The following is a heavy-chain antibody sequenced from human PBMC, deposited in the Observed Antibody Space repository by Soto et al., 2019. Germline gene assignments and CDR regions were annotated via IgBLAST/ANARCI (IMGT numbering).Heavy chain of an antibody. J-gene: IGHJ6*02. Sequence: QVQLVQSGAEVKKPGASVKVSCKASGYTFTGYYMHWVRQAPGQGLEWMGWINPNSGGTNYAQKFQGWVTMTRDTSISTAYMELSRLRSDGTAVYYCARERSYYDSSGSVYYYGMDVWGQGTTVTVSS. CDR3: ARERSYYDSSGSVYYYGMDV. V-gene: IGHV1-2*04. CDR2: INPNSGGT. CDR1: GYTFTGYY. D-gene: IGHD3-22*01.